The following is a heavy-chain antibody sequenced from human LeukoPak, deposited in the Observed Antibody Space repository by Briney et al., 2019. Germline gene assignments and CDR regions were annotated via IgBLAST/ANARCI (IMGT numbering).Heavy chain of an antibody. V-gene: IGHV4-4*09. J-gene: IGHJ4*02. D-gene: IGHD5-24*01. CDR1: GVSISPYY. Sequence: SETLSLTCAVSGVSISPYYWSWIRQPPGKGLEWVGHIHNSGRTNYNPSLKSRLTISSDTSKNQFSLMLTSVTAADMAVYFCASGSGWLTPDWGQGILVTVSS. CDR3: ASGSGWLTPD. CDR2: IHNSGRT.